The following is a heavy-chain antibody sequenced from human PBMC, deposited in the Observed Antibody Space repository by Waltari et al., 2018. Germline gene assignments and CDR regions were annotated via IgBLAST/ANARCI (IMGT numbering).Heavy chain of an antibody. CDR3: ARHRTRSTLYNWFDP. J-gene: IGHJ5*02. CDR1: GYNFSNYW. D-gene: IGHD2-2*01. CDR2: IYPGDSDT. V-gene: IGHV5-51*01. Sequence: EVQLVQSGAEVRRPGESLSISCQGYGYNFSNYWIGWVRQQPGKGLEWMGIIYPGDSDTRYSPSFQGQVTISVDKTIKTAYLQWSSLKASDTATYYCARHRTRSTLYNWFDPWGQGTHVSVSS.